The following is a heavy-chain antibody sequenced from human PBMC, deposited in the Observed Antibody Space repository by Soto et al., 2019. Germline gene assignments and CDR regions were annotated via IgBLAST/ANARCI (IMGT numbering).Heavy chain of an antibody. CDR1: GGSISSSNW. J-gene: IGHJ4*02. V-gene: IGHV4-4*02. Sequence: SETLSLTCAVSGGSISSSNWWSWVRQPPGKGLEWIGEFYHSGSTNYNPSLKRRVTISVDKSKNQFSLKLRSVTAADTAVYYCARSSCSSCYYYCWGQGTLVIVSS. CDR2: FYHSGST. CDR3: ARSSCSSCYYYC. D-gene: IGHD2-2*01.